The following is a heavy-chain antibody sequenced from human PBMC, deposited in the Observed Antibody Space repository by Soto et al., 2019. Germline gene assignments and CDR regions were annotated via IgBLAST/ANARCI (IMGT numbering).Heavy chain of an antibody. V-gene: IGHV4-28*01. D-gene: IGHD3-22*01. CDR1: GYSISSDNW. Sequence: SETLSLTCAVPGYSISSDNWWGWIRQPPVKGLEWIGYIFYTGTTYYNLSLKSRVTMSVDTAKDQFSLKLSSVTAADTAVYYCATQPRYDSSGYFFYWGQGRLVTVS. J-gene: IGHJ4*02. CDR2: IFYTGTT. CDR3: ATQPRYDSSGYFFY.